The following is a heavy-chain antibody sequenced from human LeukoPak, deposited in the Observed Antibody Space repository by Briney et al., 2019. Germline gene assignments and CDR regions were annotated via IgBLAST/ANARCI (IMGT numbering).Heavy chain of an antibody. CDR1: GYTFTGYY. Sequence: ASVKVSCKASGYTFTGYYMHWVRQAPGQGLEWMGRINPNSGGTNYAQKFQGRVTMTRDTSISTAYMELSRLRSDDTAVYYCAREKTGTTLFWFDPWGQGTLVTVSS. CDR3: AREKTGTTLFWFDP. J-gene: IGHJ5*02. CDR2: INPNSGGT. D-gene: IGHD1-7*01. V-gene: IGHV1-2*06.